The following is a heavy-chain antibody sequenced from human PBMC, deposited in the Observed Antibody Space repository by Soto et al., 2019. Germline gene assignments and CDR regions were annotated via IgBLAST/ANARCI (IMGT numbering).Heavy chain of an antibody. Sequence: EVQLVDSGGGLVKPGGSLRLSCEASGFSVSKAWMNWVRQAPGKGLEWVGRIKTRDEGETTNYAAPVKGRFTISRDDSKNTLYLQMNSLKTEDTAVCYCTTGSVEGFWGQGTTVTVSS. CDR1: GFSVSKAW. J-gene: IGHJ6*02. V-gene: IGHV3-15*07. CDR3: TTGSVEGF. CDR2: IKTRDEGETT. D-gene: IGHD2-15*01.